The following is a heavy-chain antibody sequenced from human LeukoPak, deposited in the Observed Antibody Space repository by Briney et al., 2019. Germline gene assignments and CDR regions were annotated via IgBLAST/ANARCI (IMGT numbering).Heavy chain of an antibody. CDR3: ARFKGGTGFDY. V-gene: IGHV4-39*01. CDR1: GGSITTTDFD. Sequence: SETLSLTCAASGGSITTTDFDWAWIRQPPGQGFEWIATISSSGKAFYYPSLMSRVTISVDTSKNQFSLDVTSVTAADTGLFYCARFKGGTGFDYWGRGILVIVS. CDR2: ISSSGKA. J-gene: IGHJ4*02. D-gene: IGHD1-26*01.